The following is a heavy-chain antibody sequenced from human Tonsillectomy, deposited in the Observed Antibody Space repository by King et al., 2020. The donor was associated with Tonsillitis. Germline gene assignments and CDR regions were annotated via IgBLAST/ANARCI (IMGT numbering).Heavy chain of an antibody. CDR3: AKDPSFAHSCALFDY. Sequence: VQLVESGGGLVQPGGSLRLSCAASGFTFSNYAMSWVRQAPGKGLEWVSVISGSGGSTYYADSVKGRFTISRDNSKNTMYLQMNSLRAQDTAVYFCAKDPSFAHSCALFDYWGQGPLVTVSS. V-gene: IGHV3-23*04. J-gene: IGHJ4*02. D-gene: IGHD3-22*01. CDR2: ISGSGGST. CDR1: GFTFSNYA.